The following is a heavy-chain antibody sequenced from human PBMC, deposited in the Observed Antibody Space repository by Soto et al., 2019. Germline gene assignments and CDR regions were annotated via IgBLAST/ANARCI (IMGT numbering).Heavy chain of an antibody. D-gene: IGHD3-22*01. CDR3: ARSRQWLLLHVDYFDY. CDR1: GFTFSSYS. J-gene: IGHJ4*02. CDR2: ISSSSSTI. V-gene: IGHV3-48*02. Sequence: GGSLRLSCAASGFTFSSYSMNWVRQAPGKGLEWVSYISSSSSTIYYADSVKGRFTISRDNAKNSLYLQMNSLRDEDTAVYYCARSRQWLLLHVDYFDYWGQGTLVTVSS.